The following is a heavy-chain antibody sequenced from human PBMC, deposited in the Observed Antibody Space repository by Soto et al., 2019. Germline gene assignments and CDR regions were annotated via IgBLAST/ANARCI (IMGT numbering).Heavy chain of an antibody. V-gene: IGHV3-30-3*01. Sequence: QVQLVESGGGVVQPGRSLRLSCAASGFTFSSYAMHWVRQAPGKGLEWVAVISYDGSNKYYADSVKGRFTISRDNSKNTLYLQMNSLSAEDTAVYYCARGLVVPAGWYYYGMDVWGQGTTVTVSS. J-gene: IGHJ6*02. CDR3: ARGLVVPAGWYYYGMDV. CDR1: GFTFSSYA. CDR2: ISYDGSNK. D-gene: IGHD2-2*01.